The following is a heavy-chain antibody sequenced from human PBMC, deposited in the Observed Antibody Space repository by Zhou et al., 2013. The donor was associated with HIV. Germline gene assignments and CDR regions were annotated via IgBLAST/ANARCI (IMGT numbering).Heavy chain of an antibody. CDR3: ATARLKHIVDPYYFDY. CDR2: IIPILGIA. D-gene: IGHD2-21*01. CDR1: GGTFSSYA. Sequence: QVQLVQSGAEVKKPGSSVKVSCKASGGTFSSYAISWVRQAPGQGLEWMGRIIPILGIANYAQKFQGRVTITADKSTSTAYMELSSLRSEDTAVYYCATARLKHIVDPYYFDYWGQGTLVTVSS. J-gene: IGHJ4*02. V-gene: IGHV1-69*04.